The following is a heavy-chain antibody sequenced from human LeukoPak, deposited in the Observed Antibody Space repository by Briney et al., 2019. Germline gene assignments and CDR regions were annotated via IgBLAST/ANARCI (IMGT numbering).Heavy chain of an antibody. CDR3: ARFIPFEGVIDY. CDR1: AGSISSYY. V-gene: IGHV4-59*01. Sequence: PSETLSLTCTVSAGSISSYYWSLIRQPPGKGLEWIGYIYYSGSTNYNPSLKSRVTISVDTSKNQFSLKLSSVTAADTAVYYCARFIPFEGVIDYWGQGTLVTVSS. CDR2: IYYSGST. D-gene: IGHD3-16*01. J-gene: IGHJ4*02.